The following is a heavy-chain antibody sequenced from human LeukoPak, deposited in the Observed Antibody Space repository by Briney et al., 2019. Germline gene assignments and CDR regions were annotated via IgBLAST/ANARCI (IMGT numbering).Heavy chain of an antibody. CDR1: GFAFSSFG. Sequence: PGRSLRLSCAASGFAFSSFGMNWVRQAPGKGLEWVSSISMSSSYIYYADSVKGRFTISRDNAKNSLYLQMNSLRAEDTAVYYCARDRVSMVRGVTALDYWGQGTLVTVSS. J-gene: IGHJ4*02. CDR2: ISMSSSYI. CDR3: ARDRVSMVRGVTALDY. D-gene: IGHD3-10*01. V-gene: IGHV3-21*01.